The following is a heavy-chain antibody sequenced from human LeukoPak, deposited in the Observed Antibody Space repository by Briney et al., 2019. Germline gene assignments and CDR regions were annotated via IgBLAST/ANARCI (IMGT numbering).Heavy chain of an antibody. CDR3: ARGNILTGYCFDF. J-gene: IGHJ4*02. CDR2: IHYTGAT. D-gene: IGHD3-9*01. CDR1: GGSITGYY. V-gene: IGHV4-34*01. Sequence: PSETLSLTCAVYGGSITGYYWSWIRQTPGRGPEWVGEIHYTGATSYNPSLKSRATISTDTSKNQFSLRPSSVTAADTAVYYCARGNILTGYCFDFWGQGALVTVSS.